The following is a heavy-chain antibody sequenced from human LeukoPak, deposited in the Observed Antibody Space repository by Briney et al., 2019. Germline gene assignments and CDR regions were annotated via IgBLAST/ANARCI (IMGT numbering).Heavy chain of an antibody. CDR1: GFTFSHYD. J-gene: IGHJ4*02. CDR3: ARALSVGSGWFYFDY. V-gene: IGHV3-30*02. CDR2: IRFDRSDT. D-gene: IGHD6-19*01. Sequence: GGSLRLSCAASGFTFSHYDMHWVRQAPGKGLEWVAFIRFDRSDTYYTESVKGRFTVSRDNSKDALHLQMNSLRAEDTAVYFCARALSVGSGWFYFDYGGQGTLVTVSS.